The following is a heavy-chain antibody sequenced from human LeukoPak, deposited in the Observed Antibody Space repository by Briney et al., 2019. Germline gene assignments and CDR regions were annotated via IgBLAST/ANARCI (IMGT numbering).Heavy chain of an antibody. CDR1: GFTFSSYA. CDR3: ARDEQQLVRSSSHNYYGMDV. CDR2: KPYDGSNK. Sequence: GRSLRLSCAASGFTFSSYAMHWVRQAPGKGLEWVAVKPYDGSNKYYADSGKGRFTISRDNSKNTLYLQMNSLRAEDTAVYYCARDEQQLVRSSSHNYYGMDVWGQGTTVTVSS. J-gene: IGHJ6*02. V-gene: IGHV3-30-3*01. D-gene: IGHD6-13*01.